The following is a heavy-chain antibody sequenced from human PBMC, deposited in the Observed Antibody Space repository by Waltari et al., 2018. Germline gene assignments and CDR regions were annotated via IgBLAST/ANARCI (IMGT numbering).Heavy chain of an antibody. Sequence: EVQLLESGGGLVQPGGSLRLPCAASGFTFSSYAMSWVRQAPGKGLEWVSAISGSGGSTYYADSVKGRFTISRDNSKNTLYLQMNSLRAEDTAVYYCAKYRSSGYYYFDYWGQGTLVTVSS. CDR2: ISGSGGST. CDR1: GFTFSSYA. V-gene: IGHV3-23*01. CDR3: AKYRSSGYYYFDY. D-gene: IGHD3-22*01. J-gene: IGHJ4*02.